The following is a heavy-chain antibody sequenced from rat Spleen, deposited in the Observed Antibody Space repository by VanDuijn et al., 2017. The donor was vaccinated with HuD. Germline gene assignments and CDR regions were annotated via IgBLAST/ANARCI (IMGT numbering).Heavy chain of an antibody. V-gene: IGHV5-25*01. CDR1: GFTFSNYY. CDR3: ARGGDGWYFDF. Sequence: EVQLVESGGGLVQPGRSLKLSCAASGFTFSNYYMAWVRQAPKKGLEWVATISTSGSRTYYPDSVKGRFTISRDNAKSSLYLQMNSLKSEDTATYYCARGGDGWYFDFWGPGTMVTVSS. CDR2: ISTSGSRT. D-gene: IGHD1-1*01. J-gene: IGHJ1*01.